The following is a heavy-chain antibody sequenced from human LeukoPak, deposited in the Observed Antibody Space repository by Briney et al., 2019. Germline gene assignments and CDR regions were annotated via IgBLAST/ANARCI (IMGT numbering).Heavy chain of an antibody. D-gene: IGHD5-12*01. CDR1: GFTFSSYT. J-gene: IGHJ4*02. CDR2: ISTSGGRK. V-gene: IGHV3-23*01. Sequence: GGSLRLSCAASGFTFSSYTMTWVRQAPGKGLEWVSEISTSGGRKNYADSVKGRFTISRDNSKNTLYLQMNSLRAEDTAVYFCAKDSPYSGYVGFDCWGQGTLVTVSS. CDR3: AKDSPYSGYVGFDC.